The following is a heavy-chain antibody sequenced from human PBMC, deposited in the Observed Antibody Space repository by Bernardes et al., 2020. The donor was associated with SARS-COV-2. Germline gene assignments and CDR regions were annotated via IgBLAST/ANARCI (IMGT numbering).Heavy chain of an antibody. CDR2: INPSSGVT. CDR3: ARGPISSIDY. V-gene: IGHV1-2*02. D-gene: IGHD3-10*01. Sequence: ASVKVSCKASGYTFTHYYIHWVRQAPGQGFEWMGWINPSSGVTNYAQKFQGGVTMTRDTSISTAYMELSSLRADDTAVFYCARGPISSIDYWGQGTPVTVSS. CDR1: GYTFTHYY. J-gene: IGHJ4*02.